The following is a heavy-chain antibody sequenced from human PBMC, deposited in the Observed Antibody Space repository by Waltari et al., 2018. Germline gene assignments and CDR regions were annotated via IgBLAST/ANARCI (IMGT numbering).Heavy chain of an antibody. CDR2: FYSGGST. CDR1: GFTVSSNY. J-gene: IGHJ6*02. CDR3: ARDSIAVAGKYYYYYGMDV. D-gene: IGHD6-19*01. V-gene: IGHV3-66*02. Sequence: EVQLVESGGGLVQPGGSLRLSCAASGFTVSSNYMSWVRQAPGKGLEWVSVFYSGGSTYSADSVKGRFTISRDNSKNTLYLQMNSLRAEDTAVYYCARDSIAVAGKYYYYYGMDVWGQGTTVTVSS.